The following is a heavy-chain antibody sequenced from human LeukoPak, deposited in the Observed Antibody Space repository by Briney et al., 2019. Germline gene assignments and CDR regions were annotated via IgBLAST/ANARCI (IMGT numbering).Heavy chain of an antibody. CDR2: LHSGGKT. J-gene: IGHJ2*01. Sequence: GGSLRLSCAASVFTVRSNYMIWVRQAPGKGLEWVSVLHSGGKTQYADSVKGRFTISRDNFKNTLDLQMNSLRAEDTAVYYCARIGSRGWNGNDYWFFDLWGRGTLVSVSS. V-gene: IGHV3-53*01. CDR3: ARIGSRGWNGNDYWFFDL. CDR1: VFTVRSNY. D-gene: IGHD6-19*01.